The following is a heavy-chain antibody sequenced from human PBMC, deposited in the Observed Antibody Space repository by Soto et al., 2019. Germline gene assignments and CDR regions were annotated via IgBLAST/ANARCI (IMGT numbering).Heavy chain of an antibody. V-gene: IGHV4-31*03. J-gene: IGHJ4*02. CDR2: SYYSGST. D-gene: IGHD1-26*01. Sequence: QVQLQESGPGLVKPSQTLSLTCTVSGGSISSCCYYWSWLRPRPGKGLEWIGYSYYSGSTYYTPYLKGRVTISVDTSKNQFSLKLSSVTAADMALYYCERTPLLWGQGALVSVSS. CDR1: GGSISSCCYY. CDR3: ERTPLL.